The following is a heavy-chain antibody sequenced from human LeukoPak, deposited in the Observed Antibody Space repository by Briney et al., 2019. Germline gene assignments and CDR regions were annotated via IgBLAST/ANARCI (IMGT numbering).Heavy chain of an antibody. CDR3: ARAASSGGDYFDY. V-gene: IGHV4-38-2*01. CDR1: GYSISSGYY. D-gene: IGHD1-1*01. Sequence: PSETLSLTCAVSGYSISSGYYWGWLRQPPGKGLEWLRSIYHSGSTYYNPSLKSRVTIPVDTSKNPVSLKLRPVTAADTAVYYCARAASSGGDYFDYWGQGTLVTVSS. J-gene: IGHJ4*02. CDR2: IYHSGST.